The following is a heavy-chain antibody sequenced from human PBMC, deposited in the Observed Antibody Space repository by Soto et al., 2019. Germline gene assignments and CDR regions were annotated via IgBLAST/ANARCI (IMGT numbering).Heavy chain of an antibody. D-gene: IGHD6-13*01. CDR2: IHYSGTT. CDR3: AAGEASSRNLAPYYLDF. CDR1: GGSMRNYF. J-gene: IGHJ4*02. V-gene: IGHV4-59*01. Sequence: SETLSLTCTVSGGSMRNYFWTWIRQPPGKGPEWIGYIHYSGTTSFFPSYNPSLRSRVTISEDTSKNQFSLKLLSVTTADTAVYFCAAGEASSRNLAPYYLDFWGQGTLVTVSS.